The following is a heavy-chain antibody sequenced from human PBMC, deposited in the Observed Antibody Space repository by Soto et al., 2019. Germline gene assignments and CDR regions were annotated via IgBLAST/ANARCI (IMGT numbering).Heavy chain of an antibody. J-gene: IGHJ4*02. V-gene: IGHV1-69*01. D-gene: IGHD1-26*01. CDR2: FVPLVGTA. CDR1: GGTFSSYS. Sequence: QVQLVQSGAEVKKPGSSVKVSCKASGGTFSSYSITWVRQAPGQGLEWMGGFVPLVGTANYAQKFQGRLTITAGASASTAYMDLSSLRSNDPAIYYCAIGSTYSGEFEFWGQGSLVTVSS. CDR3: AIGSTYSGEFEF.